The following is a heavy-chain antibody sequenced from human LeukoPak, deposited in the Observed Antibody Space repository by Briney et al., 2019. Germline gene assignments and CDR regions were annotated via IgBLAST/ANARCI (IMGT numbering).Heavy chain of an antibody. CDR1: GFSFSIYA. V-gene: IGHV3-23*01. CDR2: ISGSGGDI. J-gene: IGHJ4*02. CDR3: AKDLNWLYVNDH. D-gene: IGHD5/OR15-5a*01. Sequence: GGSLRLSCAASGFSFSIYAMTWVRQVPEKGLEWVSSISGSGGDIFYADSVKGRFTISRDNSKNPLFLQMNSLRVEDTAVYYCAKDLNWLYVNDHWGQGTLVTVSS.